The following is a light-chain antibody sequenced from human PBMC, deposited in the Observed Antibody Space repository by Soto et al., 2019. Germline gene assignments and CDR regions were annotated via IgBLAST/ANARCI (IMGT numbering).Light chain of an antibody. J-gene: IGLJ2*01. CDR3: SSYAGSNNLV. V-gene: IGLV2-8*01. CDR1: SSDVGGYNY. Sequence: QSALTQPPSASGSPGQSVTISCTGTSSDVGGYNYVSWYQQHPGKAPKLMIYEVSKRPSGVPDRFSGSKSGNTASLTVSGLQAEDGADFNGSSYAGSNNLVFGGGTKLTV. CDR2: EVS.